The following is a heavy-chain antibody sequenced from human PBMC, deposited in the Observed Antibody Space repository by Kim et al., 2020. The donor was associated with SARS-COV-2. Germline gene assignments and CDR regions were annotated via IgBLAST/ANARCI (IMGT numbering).Heavy chain of an antibody. CDR2: GNT. CDR3: ARDGDHDFDY. D-gene: IGHD2-21*02. J-gene: IGHJ4*02. Sequence: GNTKYSQKFQGRVTLTRDPSATTAYMELTSLRSEDTAVFYCARDGDHDFDYWGQGTLVTVSS. V-gene: IGHV1-3*01.